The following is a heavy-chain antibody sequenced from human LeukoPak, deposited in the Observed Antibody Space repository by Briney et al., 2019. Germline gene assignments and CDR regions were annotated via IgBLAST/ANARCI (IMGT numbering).Heavy chain of an antibody. CDR3: AKELRAAHFDY. Sequence: GGSLRLSCGASGFTFSSYGMHWVRQAPGKGLEWVAVIWYDGSNKYYADSVKGRFTISRDNSKNTLYLQMNSLRAEDTAVYYCAKELRAAHFDYWGQGTLVTVSS. CDR1: GFTFSSYG. CDR2: IWYDGSNK. J-gene: IGHJ4*02. D-gene: IGHD5-12*01. V-gene: IGHV3-33*06.